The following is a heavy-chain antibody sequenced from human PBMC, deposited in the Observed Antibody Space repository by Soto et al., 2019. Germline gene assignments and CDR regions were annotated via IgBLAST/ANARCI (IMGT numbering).Heavy chain of an antibody. D-gene: IGHD2-15*01. Sequence: ASVKVSCKASGYTFTGYYMHWVRQAPGQGLEWMGWINPNSGGTTYAQKFQGRVTMTRDTSISTAYMELSRLRSDDTAVYYCARGRPSDCSGGSCYGLGRPLDAFDIWGQGTMVTVSS. CDR1: GYTFTGYY. CDR2: INPNSGGT. CDR3: ARGRPSDCSGGSCYGLGRPLDAFDI. V-gene: IGHV1-2*02. J-gene: IGHJ3*02.